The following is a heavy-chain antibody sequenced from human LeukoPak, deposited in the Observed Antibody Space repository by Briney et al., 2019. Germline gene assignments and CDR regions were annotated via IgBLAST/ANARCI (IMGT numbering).Heavy chain of an antibody. CDR3: AKRGPGSPQSGKYYFDY. Sequence: GGSLRLSCAASGFIFNKYWMTWVRQAPGKGLEWVSAISGRADLTFYADSVKGRFTISRDNSKNTLYLQMNSLRAEDTAVYYCAKRGPGSPQSGKYYFDYWGQGTLVTVSS. CDR1: GFIFNKYW. D-gene: IGHD3-10*01. J-gene: IGHJ4*02. V-gene: IGHV3-23*01. CDR2: ISGRADLT.